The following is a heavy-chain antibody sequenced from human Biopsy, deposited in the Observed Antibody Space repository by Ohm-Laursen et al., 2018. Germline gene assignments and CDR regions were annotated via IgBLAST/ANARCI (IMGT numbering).Heavy chain of an antibody. J-gene: IGHJ3*01. CDR3: ARGPYGDNAGAFDV. CDR1: GGSFSGYD. D-gene: IGHD4/OR15-4a*01. CDR2: FSHTGTT. V-gene: IGHV4-34*01. Sequence: TLSLTCVVDGGSFSGYDWTWIRQPPGKGLEWVGEFSHTGTTIYNPSLKSRLTISVGKSKNHFSLRLTSVTAADTATYFCARGPYGDNAGAFDVWGQGTVVTVSS.